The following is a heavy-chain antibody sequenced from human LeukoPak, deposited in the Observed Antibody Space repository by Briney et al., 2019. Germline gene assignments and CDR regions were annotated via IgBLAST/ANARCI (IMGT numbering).Heavy chain of an antibody. V-gene: IGHV4-4*09. D-gene: IGHD4-17*01. CDR3: ARHTRHGDYNPYDI. Sequence: PSETLSLTCTVSGASITNYYWGWTRQLPGKGLEWIGYIHASGRTGYNPSLKSRVIMSVDTSENQFSLGLSSVTAADTAIYYCARHTRHGDYNPYDIWGQGTMVTVSS. J-gene: IGHJ3*02. CDR1: GASITNYY. CDR2: IHASGRT.